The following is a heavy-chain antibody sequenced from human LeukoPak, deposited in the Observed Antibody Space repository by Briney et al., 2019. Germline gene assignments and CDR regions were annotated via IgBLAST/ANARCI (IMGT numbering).Heavy chain of an antibody. D-gene: IGHD2-2*02. J-gene: IGHJ4*02. CDR2: IRSKANSYAT. CDR1: GFTVSSNY. Sequence: PGGSLRLSCAASGFTVSSNYMSWVRQASGKGLEWVGRIRSKANSYATAYAASVKGRFTISRDDSKNTAYLQMNSLKTEDTAVYYCTRQGEEEYCSSTSCYTGTFDYWGQGTLVTVSS. CDR3: TRQGEEEYCSSTSCYTGTFDY. V-gene: IGHV3-73*01.